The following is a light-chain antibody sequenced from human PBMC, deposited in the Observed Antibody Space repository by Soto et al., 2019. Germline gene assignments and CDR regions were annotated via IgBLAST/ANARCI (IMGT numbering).Light chain of an antibody. CDR2: NNN. V-gene: IGLV1-44*01. CDR1: SSNIGSTT. Sequence: SVVSQPPSACGTPGQRVTISCSGSSSNIGSTTVNWYQQLPGTAPKLLISNNNRRPSGVPDRFSGSKSGTSASLAISGLQSEDEADYYCAAWDDSLNGYVFGIGTKVPS. J-gene: IGLJ1*01. CDR3: AAWDDSLNGYV.